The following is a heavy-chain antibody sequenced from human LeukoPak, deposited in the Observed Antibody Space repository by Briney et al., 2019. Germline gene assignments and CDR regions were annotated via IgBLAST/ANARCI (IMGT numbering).Heavy chain of an antibody. CDR1: GDSISTSSFD. CDR3: ARQVKEYFDWLPRGHFDL. CDR2: IYFSGTT. V-gene: IGHV4-39*01. D-gene: IGHD3-9*01. Sequence: TSETLSLTCDVSGDSISTSSFDWVWIRQPPGKGLEWIGSIYFSGTTHYSESLQSRVFMTIVTSRNQFYLRLNSVTAADTAIYFCARQVKEYFDWLPRGHFDLWGQGALVSVSS. J-gene: IGHJ4*02.